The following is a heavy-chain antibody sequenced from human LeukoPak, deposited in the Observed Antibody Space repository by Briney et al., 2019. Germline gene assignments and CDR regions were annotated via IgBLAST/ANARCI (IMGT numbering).Heavy chain of an antibody. V-gene: IGHV4-34*01. CDR1: GGSFSGYY. J-gene: IGHJ6*02. CDR3: ARYRRITIFGVAPYYYGMDV. Sequence: PSETLSLTCAVYGGSFSGYYWSWIRQPPGKGLEWIGEINHSGSTNYNPSLKSRVTISVDTSKNQFSLKLSSVTAAGTAVYYCARYRRITIFGVAPYYYGMDVWGQGTTVTVSS. D-gene: IGHD3-3*01. CDR2: INHSGST.